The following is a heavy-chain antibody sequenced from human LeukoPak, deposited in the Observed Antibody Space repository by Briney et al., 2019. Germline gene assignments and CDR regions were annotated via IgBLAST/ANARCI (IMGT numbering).Heavy chain of an antibody. CDR1: GGSIGDSYR. J-gene: IGHJ5*02. V-gene: IGHV4-4*02. Sequence: SETLSLTCAVSGGSIGDSYRWTWVRQPPGKGLEWIGEIYHSGSTNYSPSLKGRVTISLDKSKNQFSLKLSSVTAADTAVYYCARERITMVRGVNNWFDPWGQGTLVTVSS. D-gene: IGHD3-10*01. CDR2: IYHSGST. CDR3: ARERITMVRGVNNWFDP.